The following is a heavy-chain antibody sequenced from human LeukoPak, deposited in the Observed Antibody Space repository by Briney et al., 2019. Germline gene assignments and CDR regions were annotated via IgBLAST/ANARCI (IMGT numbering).Heavy chain of an antibody. J-gene: IGHJ6*03. CDR2: MNPNSGNT. V-gene: IGHV1-8*03. CDR1: GYTFTSYD. D-gene: IGHD3-10*01. CDR3: ARRGCYYILYYYYYMDV. Sequence: ASVKVSCKASGYTFTSYDINWVRQATGQGLEWMGWMNPNSGNTGYAQKFQGRVTITRNTSISTAYMELSSLRSEDTAAYYCARRGCYYILYYYYYMDVWGKGTTVTVSS.